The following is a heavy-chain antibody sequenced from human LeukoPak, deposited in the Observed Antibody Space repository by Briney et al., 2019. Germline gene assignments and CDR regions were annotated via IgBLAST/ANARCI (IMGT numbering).Heavy chain of an antibody. CDR1: GYTFTAYY. V-gene: IGHV1-2*06. D-gene: IGHD6-13*01. J-gene: IGHJ4*02. CDR2: INPNSGGT. CDR3: AIGMAAAGTFEY. Sequence: ASVKVSCKASGYTFTAYYLYWVRQAPRQGLEWMGRINPNSGGTDYAQKFQGRVTMTRDTSISTAYMELSSLRSDDTAVYYCAIGMAAAGTFEYWGQGTLVTVSS.